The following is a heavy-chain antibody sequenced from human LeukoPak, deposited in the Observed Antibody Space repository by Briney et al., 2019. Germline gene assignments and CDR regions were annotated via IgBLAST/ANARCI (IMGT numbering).Heavy chain of an antibody. Sequence: SETLSLTCTVSGGSISSYYWSWIRQSPGKGLEWIGYIYYSGSTNYNPSLKSRVTISVDTSKNQFSLKLSSVTAADTAVYYCARATWEDYDYYFDYWGQGTLVTVSS. V-gene: IGHV4-59*01. CDR2: IYYSGST. D-gene: IGHD4-17*01. J-gene: IGHJ4*02. CDR1: GGSISSYY. CDR3: ARATWEDYDYYFDY.